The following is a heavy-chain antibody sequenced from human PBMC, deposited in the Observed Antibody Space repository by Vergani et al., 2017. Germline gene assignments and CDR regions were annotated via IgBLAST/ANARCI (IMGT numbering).Heavy chain of an antibody. V-gene: IGHV3-30*01. D-gene: IGHD6-19*01. CDR1: GFTFSSYA. Sequence: VQLLESGGDLVQPGGSLRLSCVVSGFTFSSYAMHWVRQAPGKGLEWVAVISYDGSNKYYADSVKGRFTISRDNSKNTLYLQMNSLRAEDTAVYYCAKGRDSSGWPNYYYYYMDVWGKGTTVTVSS. J-gene: IGHJ6*03. CDR2: ISYDGSNK. CDR3: AKGRDSSGWPNYYYYYMDV.